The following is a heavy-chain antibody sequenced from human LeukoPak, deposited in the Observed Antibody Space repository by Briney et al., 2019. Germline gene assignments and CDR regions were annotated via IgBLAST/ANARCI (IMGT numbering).Heavy chain of an antibody. CDR3: ASSVVSTDY. V-gene: IGHV4-34*01. CDR1: GESLSKYY. Sequence: SETVSLTCAVYGESLSKYYWTWLGQSPGKGLEWIGEINHRGSTNHNPSLKSRVTLSVDTSKHQFSLKLTSVTAADAAVYYCASSVVSTDYWGQGTLDTVSS. D-gene: IGHD1-26*01. J-gene: IGHJ4*02. CDR2: INHRGST.